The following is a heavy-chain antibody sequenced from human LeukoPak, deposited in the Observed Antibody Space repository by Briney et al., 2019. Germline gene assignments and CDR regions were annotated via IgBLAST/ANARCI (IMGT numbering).Heavy chain of an antibody. V-gene: IGHV3-74*01. J-gene: IGHJ4*02. CDR2: INSDGSGT. D-gene: IGHD2-15*01. CDR3: AKDLVVVVAASRGFDY. CDR1: GFTFSSYW. Sequence: GGSLRLSCVASGFTFSSYWMHWVRQAPGKGLVWVSRINSDGSGTSYADSVKGRFTVSRDNAKNTLYLQMDSLRAEDTAVYYCAKDLVVVVAASRGFDYWGQGTLITVSS.